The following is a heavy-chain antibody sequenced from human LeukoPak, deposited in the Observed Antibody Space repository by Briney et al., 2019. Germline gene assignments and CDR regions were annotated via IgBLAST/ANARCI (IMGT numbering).Heavy chain of an antibody. Sequence: GGSLRLSCAASGFTFSNAWMSWVRQAPGKGLEWVGRIKSKTDGGTTDYAAPVKGRFTISRDDSKNTLYLQMNSPKTEDTAVYYCTTEQYCSSTSCFDYWGQGTLVTVSS. V-gene: IGHV3-15*01. D-gene: IGHD2-2*01. CDR3: TTEQYCSSTSCFDY. CDR2: IKSKTDGGTT. CDR1: GFTFSNAW. J-gene: IGHJ4*02.